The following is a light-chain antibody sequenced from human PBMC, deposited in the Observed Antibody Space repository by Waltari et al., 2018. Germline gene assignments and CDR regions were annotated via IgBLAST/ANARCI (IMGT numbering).Light chain of an antibody. V-gene: IGKV4-1*01. CDR1: QTVLYSSNNKNY. Sequence: DIVMTQSPDSLAVSLGERATINCRSSQTVLYSSNNKNYLAWYQQQPGQPPKLLIYWASTRDSGVPDRFSGSGSGTDFTLTISSLLPEDVAVYYCQQYYAIPRTFGQGTKVEIK. CDR3: QQYYAIPRT. J-gene: IGKJ1*01. CDR2: WAS.